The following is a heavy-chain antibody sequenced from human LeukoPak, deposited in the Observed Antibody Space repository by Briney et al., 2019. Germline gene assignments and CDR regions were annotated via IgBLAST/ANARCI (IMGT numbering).Heavy chain of an antibody. CDR2: MNPNSGNT. Sequence: GASVKVSCKASGYTFTSYDINWVRQATGQGLEWMGWMNPNSGNTGYAQKFQGRVTITRNTSISTAYMELSSLRSEDTAVYYCARPGDYYGRLDAFDIWGQGTMVTVSS. J-gene: IGHJ3*02. CDR3: ARPGDYYGRLDAFDI. V-gene: IGHV1-8*03. CDR1: GYTFTSYD. D-gene: IGHD2-21*02.